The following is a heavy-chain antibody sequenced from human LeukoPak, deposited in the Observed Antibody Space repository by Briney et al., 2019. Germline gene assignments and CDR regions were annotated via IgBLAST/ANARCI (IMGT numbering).Heavy chain of an antibody. CDR1: GFTFSNYW. Sequence: AESLTLFCSAAGFTFSNYWMHWVRHALGEGPEWVSRFNRDGCIRMYADSVKGRFTIARDNAKSTVYMQMNSLRADDTAVYYCARDIISENWFDTWGQGTLVTVSS. CDR2: FNRDGCIR. CDR3: ARDIISENWFDT. D-gene: IGHD1-14*01. V-gene: IGHV3-74*03. J-gene: IGHJ5*02.